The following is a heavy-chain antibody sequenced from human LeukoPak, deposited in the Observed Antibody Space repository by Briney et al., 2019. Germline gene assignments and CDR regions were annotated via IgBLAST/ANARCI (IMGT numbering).Heavy chain of an antibody. Sequence: GGSLRLSCAASGFTFNNYNINWVRQAPGKGLEWVSYISSGSTTIYYADSVKGRFTISRDNAKNSLYLQMNSLRAEDTAVYYCARDLGVAARRDAFDIWGQGTMVTVSS. D-gene: IGHD6-6*01. CDR1: GFTFNNYN. V-gene: IGHV3-48*04. J-gene: IGHJ3*02. CDR3: ARDLGVAARRDAFDI. CDR2: ISSGSTTI.